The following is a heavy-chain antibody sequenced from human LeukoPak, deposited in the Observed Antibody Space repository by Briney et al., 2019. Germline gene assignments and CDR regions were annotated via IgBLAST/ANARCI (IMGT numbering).Heavy chain of an antibody. D-gene: IGHD5-24*01. V-gene: IGHV1-46*01. CDR2: INPSGGST. Sequence: ASVKVSCKASGYTFTSYYMHWVRQAPGQGLEWMGIINPSGGSTSYAQKFQGRVIMTRDMSTSTVYMELSSLRSEDTAVYYCARDLEMATITWVFDYWGQGTLVTVSS. CDR1: GYTFTSYY. CDR3: ARDLEMATITWVFDY. J-gene: IGHJ4*02.